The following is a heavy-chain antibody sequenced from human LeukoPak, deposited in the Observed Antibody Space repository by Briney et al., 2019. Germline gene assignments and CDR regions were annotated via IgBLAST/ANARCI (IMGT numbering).Heavy chain of an antibody. CDR1: GLTFSSYSSSYS. CDR3: ARERELLWFGEFNKGYYYMDV. V-gene: IGHV3-21*01. Sequence: GGSLRLSCAASGLTFSSYSSSYSMNWVRQAPGKGLEWVSSISSSSSYIYYADSVKGRFTISRDNAKNSLYLQMNSLRAEDTAVYYCARERELLWFGEFNKGYYYMDVWGKGTTVTVSS. J-gene: IGHJ6*03. D-gene: IGHD3-10*01. CDR2: ISSSSSYI.